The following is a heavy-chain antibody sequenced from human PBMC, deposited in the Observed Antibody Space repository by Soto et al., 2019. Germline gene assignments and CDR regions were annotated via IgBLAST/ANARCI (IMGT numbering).Heavy chain of an antibody. J-gene: IGHJ4*02. V-gene: IGHV4-61*01. Sequence: SETLSLTCTVSGGSVSGGSYFWSWVRQPPGKGLEWIGYFYYSGSTKYNTSLKNRVTILEDTSKNLFSLKLNSVTAADTAVYYCAREGRMGTFDYWGQGALVTVS. CDR1: GGSVSGGSYF. CDR3: AREGRMGTFDY. D-gene: IGHD1-1*01. CDR2: FYYSGST.